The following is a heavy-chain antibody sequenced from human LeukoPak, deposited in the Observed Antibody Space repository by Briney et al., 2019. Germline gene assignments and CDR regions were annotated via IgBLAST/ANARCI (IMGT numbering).Heavy chain of an antibody. D-gene: IGHD4-17*01. CDR1: GGSISSYY. Sequence: TSETLSLTCTVSGGSISSYYWSWIRQPPGKGLEWIGYIYYSGSTYYNPSLKSRVTISIQTSKNQFSLKLTSVTAADTAVYYCAGDYGDLLTGIRFDTWGQGTLVTVSS. CDR2: IYYSGST. CDR3: AGDYGDLLTGIRFDT. J-gene: IGHJ5*02. V-gene: IGHV4-59*06.